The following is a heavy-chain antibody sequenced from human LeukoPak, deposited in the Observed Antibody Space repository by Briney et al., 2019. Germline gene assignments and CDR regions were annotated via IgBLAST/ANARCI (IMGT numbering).Heavy chain of an antibody. CDR2: ISYDGSNK. J-gene: IGHJ5*02. CDR3: AKDLLDSSGWSNWFDP. D-gene: IGHD6-19*01. CDR1: GFTFSSYG. V-gene: IGHV3-30*18. Sequence: PGGSLRLSCAASGFTFSSYGMHWVRQAPGKGLEWVAVISYDGSNKYYADSVKGRFTISRDNSKNTLYLQMNSLRAEDTAVYYCAKDLLDSSGWSNWFDPWGQGTLVTVSS.